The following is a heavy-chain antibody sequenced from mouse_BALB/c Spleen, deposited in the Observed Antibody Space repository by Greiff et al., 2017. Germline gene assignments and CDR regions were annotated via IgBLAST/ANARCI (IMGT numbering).Heavy chain of an antibody. J-gene: IGHJ2*01. CDR3: NAYRLRPLDY. Sequence: EVQLVESGAELVRSGASVKLSCTASGFNINDYYMHWVKQRPEQGLEWIGWIDPENGDTEYAPKFQGKATMTADTSSNTAYLQLSSLTSEDTAVYYGNAYRLRPLDYWGQGTTLTVSS. CDR1: GFNINDYY. D-gene: IGHD2-2*01. V-gene: IGHV14-4*02. CDR2: IDPENGDT.